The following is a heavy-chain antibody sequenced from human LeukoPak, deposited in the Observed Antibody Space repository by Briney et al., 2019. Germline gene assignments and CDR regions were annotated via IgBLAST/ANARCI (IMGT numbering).Heavy chain of an antibody. V-gene: IGHV1-2*02. D-gene: IGHD5-18*01. CDR3: ARKWIQLWLGSGMDV. J-gene: IGHJ6*02. Sequence: GASVKVSCKASGYTFTGYYMHWVRQAPGQGLEWMGWINPNSGGTNYAQKFQGRVTMTRDTSISTAYMELSRLRSDDTAVYYCARKWIQLWLGSGMDVWGQGTTVTVSS. CDR1: GYTFTGYY. CDR2: INPNSGGT.